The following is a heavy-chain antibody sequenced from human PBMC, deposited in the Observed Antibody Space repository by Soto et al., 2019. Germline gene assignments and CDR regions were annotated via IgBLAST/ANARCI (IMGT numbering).Heavy chain of an antibody. CDR2: IYYSGST. V-gene: IGHV4-39*01. CDR3: ARLEEQWLVRDQTNSGPDDAFDI. CDR1: GGSISSSSYY. Sequence: QLQLQESGPGLVKPSETLSLTCTVSGGSISSSSYYWGWIRQPPGKGLEWIGSIYYSGSTYYNPSLKSRVTISVDTSKNQFSLKLSSVTAADTAVYYCARLEEQWLVRDQTNSGPDDAFDIWGQGTMVTVSS. D-gene: IGHD6-19*01. J-gene: IGHJ3*02.